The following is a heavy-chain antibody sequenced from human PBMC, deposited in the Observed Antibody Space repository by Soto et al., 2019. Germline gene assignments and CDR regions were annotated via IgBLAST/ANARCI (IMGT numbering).Heavy chain of an antibody. V-gene: IGHV3-23*01. D-gene: IGHD6-13*01. CDR1: GFSFSSYA. CDR2: FSDGGSNT. CDR3: AILDSSSWYTGYYFDY. J-gene: IGHJ4*02. Sequence: EVQLLESGGGLVQPGGSLRLSCAASGFSFSSYAMNWVRQSPGKGLECVSAFSDGGSNTYYTDSVKGRFTISRDTSKNTMVMQMNSLRAEDTAVYYCAILDSSSWYTGYYFDYWGQGTLVTVSS.